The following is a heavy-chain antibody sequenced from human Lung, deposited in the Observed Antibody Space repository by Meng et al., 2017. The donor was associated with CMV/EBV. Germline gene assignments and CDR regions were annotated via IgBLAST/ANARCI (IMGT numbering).Heavy chain of an antibody. J-gene: IGHJ4*02. CDR3: VRDVYQLVLFLFFDY. V-gene: IGHV4-39*07. Sequence: GGSISSSSPYWAWIRQAPGKRLEWIWNIDYSGVTYSSPSLKSRGTISVDMSKNHLSLKLSSVTAADTAIYYCVRDVYQLVLFLFFDYWGQGXLVTVSS. CDR1: GGSISSSSPY. D-gene: IGHD2-2*01. CDR2: IDYSGVT.